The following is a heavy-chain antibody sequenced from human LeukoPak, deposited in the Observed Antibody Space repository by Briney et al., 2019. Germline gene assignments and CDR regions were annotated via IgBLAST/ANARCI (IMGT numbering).Heavy chain of an antibody. CDR3: ARDWRTQVLHPYYFEY. CDR2: ISYDGSNK. CDR1: GFTFSSYG. D-gene: IGHD3-16*01. Sequence: PGRSLRLSCAASGFTFSSYGMHWVRQAPGKGLEWVAVISYDGSNKYYADSVKDRFTISRDNARNSLYLQMNSLRAEDTAVYYCARDWRTQVLHPYYFEYWGQGVLVTVSS. J-gene: IGHJ4*02. V-gene: IGHV3-30*03.